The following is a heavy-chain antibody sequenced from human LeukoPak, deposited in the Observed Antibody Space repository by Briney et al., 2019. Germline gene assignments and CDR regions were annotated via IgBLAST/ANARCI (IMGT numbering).Heavy chain of an antibody. Sequence: KPSETLSLTCAVYGESLSGHYWTWIRQPPGKGLEWVGEISHRGITIYNPSLKSRVTISVDTSKNQFSLKLSSVTAADTAVYYCARRRGYSYGGVDYWGQGTLVTVSS. V-gene: IGHV4-34*01. D-gene: IGHD5-18*01. CDR2: ISHRGIT. J-gene: IGHJ4*02. CDR3: ARRRGYSYGGVDY. CDR1: GESLSGHY.